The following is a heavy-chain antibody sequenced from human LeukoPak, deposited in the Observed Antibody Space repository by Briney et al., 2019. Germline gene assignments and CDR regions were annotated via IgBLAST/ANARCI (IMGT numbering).Heavy chain of an antibody. CDR1: GHSIINSYY. CDR3: ARKYSGYDYLDY. V-gene: IGHV4-38-2*02. CDR2: IYHSGST. J-gene: IGHJ4*02. D-gene: IGHD5-12*01. Sequence: SETLSLTCTVSGHSIINSYYWGWIRQPPGKGLEWIGSIYHSGSTYYNPSLKSRVTISVDTSKNQFSLRLNSVTAADTAVYYCARKYSGYDYLDYWGQGTLVTVSS.